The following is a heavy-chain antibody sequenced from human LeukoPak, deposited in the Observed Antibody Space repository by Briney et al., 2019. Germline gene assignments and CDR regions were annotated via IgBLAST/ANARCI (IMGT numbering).Heavy chain of an antibody. J-gene: IGHJ4*02. CDR1: GGSFSGYY. CDR3: ARDTYYYDSSGYYCLDY. CDR2: INHSGST. D-gene: IGHD3-22*01. Sequence: SETLSLTCAVYGGSFSGYYWSWIRQPPGKGLEWIGEINHSGSTNYNPSLKSRVTMSVDTSKNQFSLKLSSVTAADTAVYYCARDTYYYDSSGYYCLDYWGQGTLVTVSS. V-gene: IGHV4-34*01.